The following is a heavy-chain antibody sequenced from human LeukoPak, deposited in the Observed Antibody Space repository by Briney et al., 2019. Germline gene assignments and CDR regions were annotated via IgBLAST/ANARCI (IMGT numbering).Heavy chain of an antibody. CDR2: ISGSGGST. V-gene: IGHV3-23*01. CDR3: ARAGAYYGSGSYLFDP. Sequence: GGSLRLSCAASGFTFSSYAMSWVRQAPGKGLEWVSSISGSGGSTYFADSVKGRFTISRDNSKNTLYLQMNSLRAEDTAVYYCARAGAYYGSGSYLFDPWGQGTLVTVSS. J-gene: IGHJ5*02. CDR1: GFTFSSYA. D-gene: IGHD3-10*01.